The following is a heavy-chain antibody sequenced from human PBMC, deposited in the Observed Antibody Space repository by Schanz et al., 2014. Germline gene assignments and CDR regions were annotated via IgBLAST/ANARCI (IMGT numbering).Heavy chain of an antibody. D-gene: IGHD3-22*01. CDR1: GFTFSGFW. Sequence: EVQLAESGGGLVQPGGSLRLSCAASGFTFSGFWMTWVRQAPGKGLEWEANIKKDGSEKYYVDSVKGRFTISRDNAKNSLYLEMNSLRVEDTAFYYCARDASSSDYHLAHWGQGTLVTVSS. CDR3: ARDASSSDYHLAH. CDR2: IKKDGSEK. V-gene: IGHV3-7*03. J-gene: IGHJ4*02.